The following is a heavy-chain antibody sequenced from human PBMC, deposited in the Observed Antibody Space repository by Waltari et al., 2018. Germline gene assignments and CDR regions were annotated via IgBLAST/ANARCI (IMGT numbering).Heavy chain of an antibody. V-gene: IGHV1-2*06. Sequence: QVQLVQSGAEVRKPGASVKVSCKASGYAFTGYYMHCVPQAPGKGLEWMGRINPNSGGTNYAQKFQGRVTMTRDTSSSTAYMELSRLRSDDTAVYYCALFRGEQQLGFDYWGQGTLVTVSS. J-gene: IGHJ4*02. CDR1: GYAFTGYY. D-gene: IGHD6-13*01. CDR3: ALFRGEQQLGFDY. CDR2: INPNSGGT.